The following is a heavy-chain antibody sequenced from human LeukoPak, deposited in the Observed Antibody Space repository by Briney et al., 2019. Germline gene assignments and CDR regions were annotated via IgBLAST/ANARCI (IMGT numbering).Heavy chain of an antibody. Sequence: GGSLRLSCAASGFTFSSYGMHWVRQAPGKGLEWVAVIWYDGSNKYYADSVKGRFTISRDNSKNTLYLQMNSLTAEDTAIYYCARNRHDSARLPFDPWGQGTLVTVSS. V-gene: IGHV3-33*01. CDR1: GFTFSSYG. D-gene: IGHD3-22*01. CDR2: IWYDGSNK. CDR3: ARNRHDSARLPFDP. J-gene: IGHJ5*02.